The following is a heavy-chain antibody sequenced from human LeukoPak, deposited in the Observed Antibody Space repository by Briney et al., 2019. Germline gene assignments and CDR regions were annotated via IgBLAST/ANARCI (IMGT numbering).Heavy chain of an antibody. V-gene: IGHV3-66*01. D-gene: IGHD3-16*02. CDR3: ARETDDYVWGSYRYLDY. J-gene: IGHJ4*02. CDR2: IYSGGST. Sequence: GGSLRLSCAASGFTVSSNYMSWVRQALGKGLEWVSIIYSGGSTYYADSVKGRFTISRDNSKNTLYLQMNSLRAEDTAVYYCARETDDYVWGSYRYLDYWGQGTLVTVSS. CDR1: GFTVSSNY.